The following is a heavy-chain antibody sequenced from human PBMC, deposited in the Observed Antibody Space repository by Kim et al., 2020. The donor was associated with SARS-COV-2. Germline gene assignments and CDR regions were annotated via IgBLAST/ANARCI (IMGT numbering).Heavy chain of an antibody. CDR3: ARGPLNIVATTGLDY. V-gene: IGHV3-11*01. Sequence: DSVKGRFTISRDNAKNSLYLQMNSLRAEDTAEYYCARGPLNIVATTGLDYWGQGALVTVSS. J-gene: IGHJ4*02. D-gene: IGHD5-12*01.